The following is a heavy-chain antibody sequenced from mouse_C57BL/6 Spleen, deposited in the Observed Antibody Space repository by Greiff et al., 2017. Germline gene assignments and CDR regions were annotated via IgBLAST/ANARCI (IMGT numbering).Heavy chain of an antibody. Sequence: QVTLKESGPGILQSSQTLSLTCSFSGFSLSTSGMGVSWIRQPSGKGLEWLAHIYWDDDKRYNPSLKSRLTISKDTSRNQVFLKITSVDTADTATYYCARKDYDYDEYFDVWGTGTTVTVSS. J-gene: IGHJ1*03. D-gene: IGHD2-4*01. CDR1: GFSLSTSGMG. CDR2: IYWDDDK. CDR3: ARKDYDYDEYFDV. V-gene: IGHV8-12*01.